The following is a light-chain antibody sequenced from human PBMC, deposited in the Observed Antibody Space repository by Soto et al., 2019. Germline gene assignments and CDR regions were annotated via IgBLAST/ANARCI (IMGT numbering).Light chain of an antibody. Sequence: DIQMTQSPSSLSASVGDRVTVTCRASQSIRSWLAWYQEKPGKAPKLLIYKASLLETGVPSRFSGSGSGTEFTLTISSLQSEDFAIYYCQQYHIWPTFGGGTRWIS. V-gene: IGKV1-5*03. J-gene: IGKJ4*01. CDR3: QQYHIWPT. CDR1: QSIRSW. CDR2: KAS.